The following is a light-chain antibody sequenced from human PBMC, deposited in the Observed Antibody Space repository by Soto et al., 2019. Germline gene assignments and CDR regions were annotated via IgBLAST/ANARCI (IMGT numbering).Light chain of an antibody. CDR1: HSVSSSY. CDR3: QQYGRSPPLT. V-gene: IGKV3-20*01. CDR2: GAS. Sequence: EIVLTQSPGTLSLSPGERATLSCRASHSVSSSYLAWYQQKPGQAPRLLISGASSRATGIPDRFSGSGSATDFTLTISGLEPEDFALYYCQQYGRSPPLTFGQGTRLEIK. J-gene: IGKJ5*01.